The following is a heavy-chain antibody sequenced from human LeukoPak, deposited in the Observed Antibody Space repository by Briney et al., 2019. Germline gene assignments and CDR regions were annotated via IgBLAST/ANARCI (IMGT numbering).Heavy chain of an antibody. D-gene: IGHD3-10*01. CDR3: ARDKVDYGSGSRADY. Sequence: ASVKVSCKASGYTFTSYGISWVRQAPGQGLEWMGWISAYNGNTSYAQKLQGRVTMTTDTSTSTAYMELRSLRSDDTAVYYCARDKVDYGSGSRADYWGQGTLVTVSS. J-gene: IGHJ4*02. CDR2: ISAYNGNT. V-gene: IGHV1-18*01. CDR1: GYTFTSYG.